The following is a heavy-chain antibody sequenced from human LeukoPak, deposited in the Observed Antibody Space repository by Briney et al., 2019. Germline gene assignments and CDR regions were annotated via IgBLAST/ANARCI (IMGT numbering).Heavy chain of an antibody. V-gene: IGHV3-66*01. Sequence: GGSLRLSCAASGFTVSSNYMSWVRQAPGKGLEWVSVIYSGGSTYYADSVKGRFTISRDNSKNTLYLQMNSLRAEDTAVYYCARELRYFDWFHRAGRGQFDYWGQGTLVTVSS. D-gene: IGHD3-9*01. CDR3: ARELRYFDWFHRAGRGQFDY. CDR2: IYSGGST. CDR1: GFTVSSNY. J-gene: IGHJ4*02.